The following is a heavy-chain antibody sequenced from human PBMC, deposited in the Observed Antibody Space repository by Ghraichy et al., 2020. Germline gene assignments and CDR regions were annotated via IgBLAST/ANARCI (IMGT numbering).Heavy chain of an antibody. J-gene: IGHJ4*02. Sequence: GGSLRLSCAASGFTFSSYSMNWVRQAPGKGLEWVSSISSSSSYIYYADSVKGRFTISRDNAKNSLYLQMNSLRAEDTAVYYCARAPYCSGGSCYSDYWGQGTLVTVSS. CDR3: ARAPYCSGGSCYSDY. CDR1: GFTFSSYS. V-gene: IGHV3-21*01. D-gene: IGHD2-15*01. CDR2: ISSSSSYI.